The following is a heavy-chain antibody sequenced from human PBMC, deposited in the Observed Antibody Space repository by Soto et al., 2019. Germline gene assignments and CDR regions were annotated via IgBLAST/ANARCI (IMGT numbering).Heavy chain of an antibody. Sequence: ASVKVSCKASGYRFTSYGLNWVRQAPGQGLEWIAWINTFNGNTNSAQNLQGRVSVIADTSTSTVFLEVRRLTSDDTAVYYCARELGISTSAPFDYWGPGTLVTVSS. CDR3: ARELGISTSAPFDY. CDR2: INTFNGNT. J-gene: IGHJ4*02. D-gene: IGHD3-3*02. V-gene: IGHV1-18*01. CDR1: GYRFTSYG.